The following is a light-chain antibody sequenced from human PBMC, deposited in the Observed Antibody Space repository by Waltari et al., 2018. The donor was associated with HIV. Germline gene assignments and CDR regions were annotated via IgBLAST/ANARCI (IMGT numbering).Light chain of an antibody. CDR1: TSNIGSYY. V-gene: IGLV1-47*01. J-gene: IGLJ2*01. CDR2: RNN. Sequence: TISCSGSTSNIGSYYVYWYQQLPGTAPKLLIYRNNQRPSGVPDRFSGSKSGTSASLAISGLRSEDEADYYCAAWDDSLSVVFGGGTKLTVL. CDR3: AAWDDSLSVV.